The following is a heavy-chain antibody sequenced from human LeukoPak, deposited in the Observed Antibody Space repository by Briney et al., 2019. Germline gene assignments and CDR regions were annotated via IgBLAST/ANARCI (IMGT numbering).Heavy chain of an antibody. J-gene: IGHJ4*02. CDR2: FDPEDGDT. V-gene: IGHV1-24*01. CDR1: GYTLTELS. CDR3: ATDLCSGWRRLFDY. D-gene: IGHD6-19*01. Sequence: GASVKVSCTVSGYTLTELSMHWVRQAPGKGLEWMGGFDPEDGDTIYAQKFQGRVTMPEDTSTDTAYMELSSLRYEDTAVYYCATDLCSGWRRLFDYWGQGTLVTVSS.